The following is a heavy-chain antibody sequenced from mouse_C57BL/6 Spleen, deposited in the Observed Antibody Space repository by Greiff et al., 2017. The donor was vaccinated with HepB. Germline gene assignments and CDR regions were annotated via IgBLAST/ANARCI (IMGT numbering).Heavy chain of an antibody. CDR1: GFTFSDYG. CDR2: ISSGSSTI. CDR3: ARGELPGNYAMDY. V-gene: IGHV5-17*01. Sequence: DVKLVESGGGLVKPGGSLKLSCAASGFTFSDYGMHWVRQAPEKGLEWVAYISSGSSTIYYADTVKGRFTISRDNAKNTLFLQMTSLRSEDTAMYYCARGELPGNYAMDYWGQGTSVTVAS. D-gene: IGHD2-1*01. J-gene: IGHJ4*01.